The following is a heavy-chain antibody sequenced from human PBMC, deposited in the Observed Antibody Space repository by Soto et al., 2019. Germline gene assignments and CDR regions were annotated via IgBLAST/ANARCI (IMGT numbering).Heavy chain of an antibody. D-gene: IGHD6-13*01. CDR1: GYTFTSYY. CDR3: ARSRNKAAAGTNYYYGMDV. J-gene: IGHJ6*02. CDR2: INPSGGST. Sequence: QVQLVQSGAELKKPGASVKVSCKASGYTFTSYYMHWVRQAPGQGLEWMGIINPSGGSTSYAQKFQGRVTMTRDTSTSTVYMELSSLRSEDTAVYYCARSRNKAAAGTNYYYGMDVWGQGTTVTVSS. V-gene: IGHV1-46*01.